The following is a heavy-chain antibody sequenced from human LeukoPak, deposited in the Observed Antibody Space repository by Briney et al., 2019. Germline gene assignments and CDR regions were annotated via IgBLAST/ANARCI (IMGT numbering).Heavy chain of an antibody. CDR1: GGTFSSYA. Sequence: SVKVSCKASGGTFSSYAISWVRQAPGQGLEWMGGIIPIFGTANYAQKFQGRVTITADEPTSTAYMELSSLRSEDTAVYYCARGEKLNYDILTYDMDVWGHGTTVTVSS. J-gene: IGHJ6*02. D-gene: IGHD3-9*01. V-gene: IGHV1-69*13. CDR3: ARGEKLNYDILTYDMDV. CDR2: IIPIFGTA.